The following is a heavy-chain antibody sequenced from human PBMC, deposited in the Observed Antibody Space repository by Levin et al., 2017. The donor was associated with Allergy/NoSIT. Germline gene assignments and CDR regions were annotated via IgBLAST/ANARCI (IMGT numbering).Heavy chain of an antibody. D-gene: IGHD6-13*01. CDR3: AKDVAAAGNYWHFDL. J-gene: IGHJ2*01. CDR1: GFRFSSYV. Sequence: VASVKVSCAASGFRFSSYVMSWVRQAPGKGLEWVAAISSSGDSTYYADSVKGRFSISRDNSNSTVFLQLNSLRVDDTALYFCAKDVAAAGNYWHFDLWGRGTLVTVSS. V-gene: IGHV3-23*01. CDR2: ISSSGDST.